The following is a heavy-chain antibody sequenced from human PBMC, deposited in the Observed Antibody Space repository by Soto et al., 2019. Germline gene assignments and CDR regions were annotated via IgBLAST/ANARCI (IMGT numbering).Heavy chain of an antibody. V-gene: IGHV4-30-4*08. CDR1: GASVSTGAYY. CDR2: IYNSGST. CDR3: ARDGTRGQNWFDP. Sequence: SETLSLTCTVSGASVSTGAYYCGWVRQRPGKGLEWIGYIYNSGSTYYNPSLKSRVTISVDTSKNQFSLKLSSVTAADTAVYYCARDGTRGQNWFDPWGQGTLVTVSS. J-gene: IGHJ5*02. D-gene: IGHD1-26*01.